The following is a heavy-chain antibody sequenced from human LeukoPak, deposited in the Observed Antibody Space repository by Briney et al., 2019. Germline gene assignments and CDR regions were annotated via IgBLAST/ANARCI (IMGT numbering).Heavy chain of an antibody. V-gene: IGHV4-34*01. J-gene: IGHJ3*02. CDR1: GFTFSTYS. D-gene: IGHD2-21*02. Sequence: GSLRLSCAASGFTFSTYSMNWIRQPPGKGLEWIGEINHSGSTNYNPSLKSRVTISLDTSKNHFSLKLSSVTAADTAVYYCASYYCGGDCDGAFDIWGQGTMVTVSS. CDR2: INHSGST. CDR3: ASYYCGGDCDGAFDI.